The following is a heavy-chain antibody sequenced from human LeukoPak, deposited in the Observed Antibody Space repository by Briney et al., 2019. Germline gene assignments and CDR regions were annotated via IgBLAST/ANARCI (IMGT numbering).Heavy chain of an antibody. CDR2: IYSGGST. CDR1: GFTFSSYA. Sequence: PGGSLRLSCAASGFTFSSYAMSWVRQAPGKGLEWVSVIYSGGSTYYADSVKGRFTISRDNSKNTLYLQMNSLRAEDTAVYYCARDAYYYDSSGYLPYWYFDLWGRGTLVTVSS. V-gene: IGHV3-66*02. J-gene: IGHJ2*01. D-gene: IGHD3-22*01. CDR3: ARDAYYYDSSGYLPYWYFDL.